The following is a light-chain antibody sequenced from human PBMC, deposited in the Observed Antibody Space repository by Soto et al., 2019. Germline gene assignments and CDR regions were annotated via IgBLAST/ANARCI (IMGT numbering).Light chain of an antibody. CDR2: AAS. CDR1: QSISSY. CDR3: QHSYSTLWT. V-gene: IGKV1-39*01. J-gene: IGKJ1*01. Sequence: EIQMTQSPSSLSASVGDRVTITCRASQSISSYLNWYQQKPGKAPKLLIYAASSLQSGVPSRFSGSGSGTDFTLTISSLQPEDFATYYCQHSYSTLWTFGQGTKVEIK.